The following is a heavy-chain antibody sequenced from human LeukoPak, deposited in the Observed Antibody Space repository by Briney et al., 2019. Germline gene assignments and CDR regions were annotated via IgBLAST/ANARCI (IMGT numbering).Heavy chain of an antibody. V-gene: IGHV1-69*05. CDR3: ARVDTAMPRDDAFDI. CDR1: GGTFSSYA. D-gene: IGHD5-18*01. J-gene: IGHJ3*02. CDR2: IIPIFGTA. Sequence: SVKVSCKASGGTFSSYAISWVRQAPGQGLEWMGGIIPIFGTANYAQKFQGRVTITTDESTSTAYMELSSLRSEDTAVYYCARVDTAMPRDDAFDIWGQGTMVTVSS.